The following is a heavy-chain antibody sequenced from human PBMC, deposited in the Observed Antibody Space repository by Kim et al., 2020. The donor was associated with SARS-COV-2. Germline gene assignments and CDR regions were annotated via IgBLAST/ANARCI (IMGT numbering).Heavy chain of an antibody. CDR1: GFTFGDYA. D-gene: IGHD1-26*01. CDR2: IRSKAYGGTT. CDR3: TREDGGWRKLIVGAISRPFDY. J-gene: IGHJ4*02. Sequence: GGSLRLSCTASGFTFGDYAMSWFRQAPGKGLEWVGFIRSKAYGGTTEYAASVKGRFTISRDDSKSIAYLQMNSLKTEDTAVYYCTREDGGWRKLIVGAISRPFDYWGQGTLVTVSS. V-gene: IGHV3-49*03.